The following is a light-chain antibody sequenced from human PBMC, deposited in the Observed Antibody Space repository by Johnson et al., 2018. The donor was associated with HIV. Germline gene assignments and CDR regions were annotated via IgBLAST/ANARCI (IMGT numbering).Light chain of an antibody. Sequence: QSVLTQPPSVSAAPGQKVTISCSGSSSNIGNNYVFWYQHLPGAAPKLLIYENNKRPSGIPDRFSGSKSGTSATLGITGLLTGDEADYYCGTGDSSRGAYVFGPGTKVTVL. J-gene: IGLJ1*01. CDR1: SSNIGNNY. CDR2: ENN. V-gene: IGLV1-51*02. CDR3: GTGDSSRGAYV.